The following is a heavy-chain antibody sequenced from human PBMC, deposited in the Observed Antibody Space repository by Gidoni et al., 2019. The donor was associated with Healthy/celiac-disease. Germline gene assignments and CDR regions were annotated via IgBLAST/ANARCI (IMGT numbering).Heavy chain of an antibody. D-gene: IGHD3-16*01. CDR3: AGGVVRGWFDP. Sequence: QLQLQESGPGLVKPSETLSLTCTVSGGSIRSSSYYWGWIRQPPGKGLEWIGSIYYSGSTYYNPSLKSRVTISVDTSKNQFSLKLSSVTAADTAVYYCAGGVVRGWFDPWGQGTLVTVSS. CDR2: IYYSGST. CDR1: GGSIRSSSYY. V-gene: IGHV4-39*01. J-gene: IGHJ5*02.